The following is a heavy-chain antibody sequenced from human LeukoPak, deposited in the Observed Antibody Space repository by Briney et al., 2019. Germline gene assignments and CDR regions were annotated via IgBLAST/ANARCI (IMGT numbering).Heavy chain of an antibody. Sequence: SVKVSCKASGYTFTDYYMHWVRQAPGQGLEWMGGIIPIFGTANYAQKFQGRVTITADESTSTAYMELSSLRSEDTAVYYCARDIDSAGSTSCYLGMCILDWGQGTLVTVSS. V-gene: IGHV1-69*13. D-gene: IGHD2-2*01. J-gene: IGHJ4*02. CDR1: GYTFTDYY. CDR3: ARDIDSAGSTSCYLGMCILD. CDR2: IIPIFGTA.